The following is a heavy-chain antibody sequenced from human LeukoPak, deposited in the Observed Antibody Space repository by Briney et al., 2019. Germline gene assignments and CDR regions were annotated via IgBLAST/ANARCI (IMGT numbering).Heavy chain of an antibody. CDR1: GFTFSSYG. CDR2: IWYDGSNK. Sequence: PGGTLRLSCAASGFTFSSYGMHWVRHAPGKGLEWVAVIWYDGSNKYYADSVKGRFTISRDNSKNTLYLQMNSLRAEDTAVYYCARDAMYIDYWGQGTLVTVSS. V-gene: IGHV3-33*01. J-gene: IGHJ4*02. CDR3: ARDAMYIDY. D-gene: IGHD1-14*01.